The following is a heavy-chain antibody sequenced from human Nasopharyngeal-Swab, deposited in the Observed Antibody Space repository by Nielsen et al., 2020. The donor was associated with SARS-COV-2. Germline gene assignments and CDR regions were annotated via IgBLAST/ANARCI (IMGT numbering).Heavy chain of an antibody. J-gene: IGHJ3*02. CDR2: IGTAGDT. D-gene: IGHD3-22*01. V-gene: IGHV3-13*01. CDR3: ARVNYGSSGGDAFDI. CDR1: GFTFSSYD. Sequence: GGSLRLSCAASGFTFSSYDMHWVRQATGKGLEWVSAIGTAGDTYYPGSVKGRFTISRENAKNSLYLQMNSLRAGDTAVYYCARVNYGSSGGDAFDIWGQGTMVTVSS.